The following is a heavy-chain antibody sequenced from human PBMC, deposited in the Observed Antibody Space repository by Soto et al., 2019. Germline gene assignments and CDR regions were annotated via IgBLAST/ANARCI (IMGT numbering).Heavy chain of an antibody. CDR1: GFTFSSYW. CDR2: INSDGSST. J-gene: IGHJ3*02. CDR3: ARVPGTMGGHAFDI. V-gene: IGHV3-74*01. Sequence: EVQLVESGGGLVQPGGSLRLSCAASGFTFSSYWMHWVRQAPGKGLVWVSRINSDGSSTSYADSVKGRFTISRDNAKNTLYLRMNSLRAEDTAVYYCARVPGTMGGHAFDIWGQGTMVTVSS. D-gene: IGHD1-7*01.